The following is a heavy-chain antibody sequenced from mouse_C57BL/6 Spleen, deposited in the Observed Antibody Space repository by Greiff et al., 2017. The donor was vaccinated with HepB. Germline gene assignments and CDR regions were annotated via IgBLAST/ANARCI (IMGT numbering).Heavy chain of an antibody. V-gene: IGHV1-64*01. CDR3: ASQLGHFDY. J-gene: IGHJ2*01. D-gene: IGHD4-1*02. CDR2: IHPNSGSN. CDR1: GYTFTSYW. Sequence: VQLQQPGAELVKPGASVKLSCKASGYTFTSYWMHWVKQRPGQGLEWIGMIHPNSGSNNYNEKFKSKATLTVAKSSSTAYMQLSSLTSEDSAVYYCASQLGHFDYWGQGTTLTVSS.